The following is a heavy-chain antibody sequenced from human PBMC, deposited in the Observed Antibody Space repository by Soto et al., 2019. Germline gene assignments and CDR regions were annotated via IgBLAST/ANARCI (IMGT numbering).Heavy chain of an antibody. CDR2: INWNGGST. V-gene: IGHV3-20*04. D-gene: IGHD3-10*01. CDR3: ARDWPVSVRGVIFDY. CDR1: GFTFDDYG. Sequence: PGGSLRLSCAASGFTFDDYGMSWVRQAPGKGLEWVSGINWNGGSTGYADSVKGRFTISRDNAKNSLYLQMNSLRAEDTALYYCARDWPVSVRGVIFDYWGQGTLVTVSS. J-gene: IGHJ4*02.